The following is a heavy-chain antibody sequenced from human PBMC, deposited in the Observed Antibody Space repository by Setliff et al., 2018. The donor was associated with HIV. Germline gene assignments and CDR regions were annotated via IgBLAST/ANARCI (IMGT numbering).Heavy chain of an antibody. V-gene: IGHV1-46*01. D-gene: IGHD6-6*01. Sequence: ASVKVSCKASGYAFTSYYMHWVRQAPGQGLEWMGTINPHGGSTSCTQKFQGRVTMTRDTSTSTVYMELRSLRSEDTAMYYCARGVYYAPDYWGQGTMVTVSS. CDR2: INPHGGST. J-gene: IGHJ4*02. CDR1: GYAFTSYY. CDR3: ARGVYYAPDY.